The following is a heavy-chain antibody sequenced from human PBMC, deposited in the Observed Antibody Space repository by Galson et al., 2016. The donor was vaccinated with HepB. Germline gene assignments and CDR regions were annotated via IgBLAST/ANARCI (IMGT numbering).Heavy chain of an antibody. CDR3: AREGQWLPHPYYYYGMDV. Sequence: SETLSLTCAVSGGSISSSNWWSWVRQPPGKGLEWIGEIYHSGSTNYNPSLKSRVTISVDKSKNQFSLKLSSVTAADTAVYYCAREGQWLPHPYYYYGMDVWGQGTTVTVSS. D-gene: IGHD6-19*01. CDR1: GGSISSSNW. J-gene: IGHJ6*02. V-gene: IGHV4-4*02. CDR2: IYHSGST.